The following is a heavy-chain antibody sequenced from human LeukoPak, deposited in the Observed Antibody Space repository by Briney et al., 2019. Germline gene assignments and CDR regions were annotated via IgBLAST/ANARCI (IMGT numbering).Heavy chain of an antibody. J-gene: IGHJ4*02. CDR3: AKDGAWLRFDD. CDR1: GFPFSSHG. D-gene: IGHD5-12*01. CDR2: ISPGGGPT. V-gene: IGHV3-23*01. Sequence: GGSLRLSCAGSGFPFSSHGMNWVRQAPGKGLEWVSGISPGGGPTYYADSVKGRFSISTDDLKNTLYLQMTNLRAEDTAVYYCAKDGAWLRFDDWGQGILVTVSS.